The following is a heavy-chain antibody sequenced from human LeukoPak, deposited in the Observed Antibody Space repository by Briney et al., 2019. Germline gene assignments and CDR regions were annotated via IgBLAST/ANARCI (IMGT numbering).Heavy chain of an antibody. CDR1: GYTFTSYD. D-gene: IGHD3-10*01. V-gene: IGHV1-8*01. CDR2: MNPNSGNT. CDR3: ATVRGVISYYFDY. J-gene: IGHJ4*02. Sequence: GASVKVSCKASGYTFTSYDINWVRQATGQGLEWMGWMNPNSGNTGYAQKFQGRVTMTRSTSISTAYMELSSLRSEDTAVYYCATVRGVISYYFDYWGQGTLVTVSS.